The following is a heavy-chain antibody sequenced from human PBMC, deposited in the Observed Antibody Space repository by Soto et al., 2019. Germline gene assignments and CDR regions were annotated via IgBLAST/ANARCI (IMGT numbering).Heavy chain of an antibody. J-gene: IGHJ5*02. CDR3: ARVHGASPYYDILTGYPDSVNWFDP. CDR1: GFTFSSYS. Sequence: GGSLRLSCAASGFTFSSYSMNWVRQAPGKGLEWVSSISSSSSYIYYADSVKGRFTISRDNAKNSLYLQMNSLRAEDTAVYYCARVHGASPYYDILTGYPDSVNWFDPWGQGTLVTVSS. D-gene: IGHD3-9*01. V-gene: IGHV3-21*01. CDR2: ISSSSSYI.